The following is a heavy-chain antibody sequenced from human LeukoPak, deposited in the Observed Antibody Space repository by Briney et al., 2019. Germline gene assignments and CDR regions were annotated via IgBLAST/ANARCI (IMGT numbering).Heavy chain of an antibody. D-gene: IGHD4-11*01. CDR1: GYSISSGYY. CDR2: IYHSGST. J-gene: IGHJ4*02. CDR3: ARHFSRYSNYASAAISLDY. V-gene: IGHV4-38-2*01. Sequence: PSETLSLTCAVSGYSISSGYYWGWIRQPPGKGVEWIGSIYHSGSTYYNPSLKSRVTISVDTSKNQFSLKLSSVTAADTAVYYCARHFSRYSNYASAAISLDYWGQGTLVTVSS.